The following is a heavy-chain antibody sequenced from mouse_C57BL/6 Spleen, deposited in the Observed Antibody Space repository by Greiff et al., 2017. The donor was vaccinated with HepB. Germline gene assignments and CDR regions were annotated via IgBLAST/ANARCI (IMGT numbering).Heavy chain of an antibody. Sequence: EVKLVESGGGLVKPGGSLKLSCAASGFTFSSYAMSWVRQTPEKRLEWVATISDGGSYTYYPDNVKGRFTISRDNAKNNLYLQMSHLKSEDTAMYYCARYRDYDYDWFAYWGQGTLVTVSA. CDR2: ISDGGSYT. V-gene: IGHV5-4*03. CDR1: GFTFSSYA. D-gene: IGHD2-4*01. CDR3: ARYRDYDYDWFAY. J-gene: IGHJ3*01.